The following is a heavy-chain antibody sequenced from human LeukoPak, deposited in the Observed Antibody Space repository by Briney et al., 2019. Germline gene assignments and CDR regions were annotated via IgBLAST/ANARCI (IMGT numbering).Heavy chain of an antibody. V-gene: IGHV3-33*01. D-gene: IGHD6-13*01. CDR3: AVWYTSSWSFDY. J-gene: IGHJ4*02. Sequence: GGSLRLSCAASGFTFSNYGMHWVRQAPGKGLEWVAVIWYDGSDKYYADSVKGRFTISRDNFKNTLYVQMNSLRAEDTAVYYCAVWYTSSWSFDYWGQGTLVTVSS. CDR1: GFTFSNYG. CDR2: IWYDGSDK.